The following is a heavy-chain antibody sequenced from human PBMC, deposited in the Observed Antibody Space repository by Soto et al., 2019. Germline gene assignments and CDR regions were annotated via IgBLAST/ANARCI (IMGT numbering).Heavy chain of an antibody. J-gene: IGHJ4*02. Sequence: NPSETLSLTCTVSGGSITSSPSYWGWIRQPPGKGLEWIGSTYFGGSTYYNPSLTGRVTISVDTSKNQVSLNLNSVTAADTAVYYCARPRHHTALVFDYWGQGALVTVSS. CDR2: TYFGGST. CDR3: ARPRHHTALVFDY. V-gene: IGHV4-39*01. D-gene: IGHD2-8*02. CDR1: GGSITSSPSY.